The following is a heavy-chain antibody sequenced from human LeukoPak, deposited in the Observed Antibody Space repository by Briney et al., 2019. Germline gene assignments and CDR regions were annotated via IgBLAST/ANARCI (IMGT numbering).Heavy chain of an antibody. J-gene: IGHJ5*02. CDR2: ISGSGGST. CDR1: GFTFSSYG. D-gene: IGHD2-15*01. CDR3: AKDRCSGGSCLFDP. V-gene: IGHV3-23*01. Sequence: GGSLRLSCAASGFTFSSYGMSWVRQAPGKGLEWVSAISGSGGSTYYAGSVKGRFTISRENSKNTLYLQMNSLRAEDTAVYYCAKDRCSGGSCLFDPWGQGTLVTVSS.